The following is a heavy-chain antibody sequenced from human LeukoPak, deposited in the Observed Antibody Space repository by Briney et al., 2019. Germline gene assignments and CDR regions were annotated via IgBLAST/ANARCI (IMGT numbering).Heavy chain of an antibody. Sequence: QPGRSLRLSCAASGFTFDDYAMHWVRQAPGKGLEWVSGISWNSSSIGYADSVKGRFTISRDNAENSLYLQMNSLRAEDTALYYCAKDKDYYVLDYWGQGTLVTVSS. J-gene: IGHJ4*02. V-gene: IGHV3-9*01. CDR2: ISWNSSSI. CDR3: AKDKDYYVLDY. CDR1: GFTFDDYA. D-gene: IGHD3-10*02.